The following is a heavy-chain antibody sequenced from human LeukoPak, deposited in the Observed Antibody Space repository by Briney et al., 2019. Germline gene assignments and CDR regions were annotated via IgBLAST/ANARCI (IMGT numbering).Heavy chain of an antibody. CDR1: GFTFSNAW. CDR3: ARAMTYYFDY. V-gene: IGHV3-48*04. Sequence: GGSLRLSCAASGFTFSNAWMNWVRQAPGKGLEWVSYISSSGSTIYYADSVKGRFTISRDNAKDSPYLQMNSLRAEDTAVYYCARAMTYYFDYWGQGTLVTVSS. CDR2: ISSSGSTI. D-gene: IGHD3-16*01. J-gene: IGHJ4*02.